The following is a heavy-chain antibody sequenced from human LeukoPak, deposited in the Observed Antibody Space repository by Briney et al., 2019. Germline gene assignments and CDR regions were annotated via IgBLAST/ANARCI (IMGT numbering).Heavy chain of an antibody. CDR1: GGSISRSY. J-gene: IGHJ5*02. D-gene: IGHD3-10*01. V-gene: IGHV4-59*01. CDR2: MYDSGST. CDR3: ARGSGREWFDP. Sequence: PSETLSLTRTVSGGSISRSYWSWIRQPPGKGLEWIGYMYDSGSTFYNPSLKSRVTISVDTSKNQFSLKLSSVTAADTAVYYCARGSGREWFDPWGQETLVTVSS.